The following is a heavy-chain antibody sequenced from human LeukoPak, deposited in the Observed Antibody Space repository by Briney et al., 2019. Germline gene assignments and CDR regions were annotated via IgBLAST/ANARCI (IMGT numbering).Heavy chain of an antibody. Sequence: SETLSLTCAVYGGSFSGYYWSWIRQPPGKGLGWIGEINHSGSTNYNPSLKSRVTISVDTSKNQFSLKLSSVTAADTAVYYCARATYCSGDSCYSGIFDYWGQGTLVTVSS. CDR1: GGSFSGYY. V-gene: IGHV4-34*01. CDR3: ARATYCSGDSCYSGIFDY. J-gene: IGHJ4*02. CDR2: INHSGST. D-gene: IGHD2-15*01.